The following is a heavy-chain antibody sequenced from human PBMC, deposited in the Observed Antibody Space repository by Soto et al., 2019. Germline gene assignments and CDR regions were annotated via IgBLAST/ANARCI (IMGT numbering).Heavy chain of an antibody. V-gene: IGHV1-69*02. J-gene: IGHJ5*02. Sequence: QVQLVQSGAEVKKPGSSVKVSCKASGGTFSSYTISWVRQAPGQGLEWMGRIIPILGIANYAQKFQGRVTITADKPPRRAYMGLRSLRSEDTAVYYCARSEVTPPDWLDPWGQGALVAV. D-gene: IGHD2-21*02. CDR2: IIPILGIA. CDR1: GGTFSSYT. CDR3: ARSEVTPPDWLDP.